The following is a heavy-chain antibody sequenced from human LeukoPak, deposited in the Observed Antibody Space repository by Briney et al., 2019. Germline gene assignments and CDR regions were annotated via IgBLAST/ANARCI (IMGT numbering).Heavy chain of an antibody. CDR1: GFTFSSYG. V-gene: IGHV3-30*18. CDR3: AKDSLWFGELLSYYFDY. Sequence: GGSLRLSCAASGFTFSSYGMHRVRQAPGKGLAGVAVKSYDGSNKYYADSVKGRFTISRDNSKNTLYLQMNSLRAEDTAVYYCAKDSLWFGELLSYYFDYWGQGTLVTVSS. D-gene: IGHD3-10*01. CDR2: KSYDGSNK. J-gene: IGHJ4*02.